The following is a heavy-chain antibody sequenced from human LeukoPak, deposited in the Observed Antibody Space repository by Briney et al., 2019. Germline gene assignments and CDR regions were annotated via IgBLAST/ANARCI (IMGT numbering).Heavy chain of an antibody. D-gene: IGHD3-22*01. CDR1: GYTFTGYY. J-gene: IGHJ4*02. CDR2: INPNSGGT. CDR3: PRALPYYYDSSGYVLAQISYYFDY. Sequence: ASVKVSCKASGYTFTGYYMQWVRQAPGQGLEWMGWINPNSGGTNYAQKFQGRVTMTRDPSISTAYMELSRLRSDDTAVYSCPRALPYYYDSSGYVLAQISYYFDYWGQGTLVTVSS. V-gene: IGHV1-2*02.